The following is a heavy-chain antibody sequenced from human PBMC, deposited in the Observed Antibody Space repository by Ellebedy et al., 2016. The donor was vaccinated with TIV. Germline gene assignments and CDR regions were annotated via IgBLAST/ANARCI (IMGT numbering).Heavy chain of an antibody. D-gene: IGHD3-22*01. J-gene: IGHJ6*02. V-gene: IGHV1-69*06. CDR1: GGTFSSYA. Sequence: SVKVSCXASGGTFSSYAISWVRQAPGQGLEWMGGIIPIFGTANYAQKFQGRVTITADKSTSTAYMELSSLRSEDTAVYYCARDYYDSSGYYYFSVWGQGTTVTVSS. CDR3: ARDYYDSSGYYYFSV. CDR2: IIPIFGTA.